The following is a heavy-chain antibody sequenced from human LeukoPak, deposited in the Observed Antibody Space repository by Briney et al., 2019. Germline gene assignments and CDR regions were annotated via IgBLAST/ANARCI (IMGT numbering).Heavy chain of an antibody. V-gene: IGHV1-2*02. Sequence: APVKVSCKASEYTFTGYYMHWVRQAPGQGLEWMGWINPNSGGTNYAQKFQGRVTMTRDTSISTAYMELSRLRSDDSAVYYCSRSIVGATPIDYWGQGTLVTVSS. CDR3: SRSIVGATPIDY. CDR1: EYTFTGYY. D-gene: IGHD1-26*01. J-gene: IGHJ4*02. CDR2: INPNSGGT.